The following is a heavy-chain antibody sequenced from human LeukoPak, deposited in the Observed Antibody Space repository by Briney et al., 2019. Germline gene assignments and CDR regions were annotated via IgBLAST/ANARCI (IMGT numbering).Heavy chain of an antibody. J-gene: IGHJ6*03. CDR3: ARSSGSYLSRYYYYYMDV. V-gene: IGHV6-1*01. Sequence: SQTLSLTCAISGDTVSSVSAAWNWIRYSPSRGLEWLGRTYYRSKWYNDYAVSVKSRITINPDTSKNQFSLQLNSVTPEDTAVYYCARSSGSYLSRYYYYYMDVWGKGTTVTISS. D-gene: IGHD3-10*01. CDR2: TYYRSKWYN. CDR1: GDTVSSVSAA.